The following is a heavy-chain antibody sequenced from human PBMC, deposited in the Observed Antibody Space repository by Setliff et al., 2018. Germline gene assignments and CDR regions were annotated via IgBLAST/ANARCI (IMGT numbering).Heavy chain of an antibody. Sequence: SETLSLTCTVSGASINSLSWWSWVRQPPGKGLEWIGEIYHDGNDKYTPSVHYRPSPKSRVTISIDKSNNQFSLNLSSVTAADTAVYYCARGGSDILTAYYLHWFDPWGQGTLVTVS. CDR3: ARGGSDILTAYYLHWFDP. V-gene: IGHV4-4*02. D-gene: IGHD3-9*01. CDR1: GASINSLSW. J-gene: IGHJ5*02. CDR2: IYHDGND.